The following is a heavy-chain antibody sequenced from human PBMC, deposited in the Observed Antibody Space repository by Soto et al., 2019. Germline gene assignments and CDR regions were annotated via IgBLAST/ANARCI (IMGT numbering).Heavy chain of an antibody. D-gene: IGHD3-22*01. CDR2: ISAYNGNT. V-gene: IGHV1-18*04. J-gene: IGHJ3*02. CDR1: GYTSPSYG. Sequence: SGEVSFRASGYTSPSYGISWVRQGPGQGLEWMGWISAYNGNTNYAQKLQGRVTMTTDTSTSTAYMELRSLRSDDTAVYYCARGSWDSSGPDAFDIWGQGTMVTVSS. CDR3: ARGSWDSSGPDAFDI.